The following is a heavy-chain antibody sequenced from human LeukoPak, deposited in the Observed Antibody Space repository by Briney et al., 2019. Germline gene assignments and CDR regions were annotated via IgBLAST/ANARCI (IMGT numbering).Heavy chain of an antibody. D-gene: IGHD1-26*01. CDR1: GFTFSSYA. J-gene: IGHJ4*02. CDR3: ATHPNSGSYYWDSGGDY. V-gene: IGHV3-23*01. CDR2: ISGSSGST. Sequence: GGSLRLSCAASGFTFSSYAMSWVRQAPGKGLEWVSAISGSSGSTYYADSVKGRFTISRDNSKNTLYLQMNSLRAEDTAVYYCATHPNSGSYYWDSGGDYWGQGTLVTVSS.